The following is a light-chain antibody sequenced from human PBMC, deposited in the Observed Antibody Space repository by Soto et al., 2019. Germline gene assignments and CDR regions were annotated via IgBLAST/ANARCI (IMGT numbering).Light chain of an antibody. V-gene: IGKV3-15*01. CDR1: QSVSSN. Sequence: EIVMTQSPATLSVSPGERVTLSCRASQSVSSNFAWYQQKPGQAPRLLIYGASTRATGIPARFSGSGSGTEFTLTISSLQPEDFAVYYCQQYNIWPQTFGQGTKVEIK. CDR3: QQYNIWPQT. CDR2: GAS. J-gene: IGKJ1*01.